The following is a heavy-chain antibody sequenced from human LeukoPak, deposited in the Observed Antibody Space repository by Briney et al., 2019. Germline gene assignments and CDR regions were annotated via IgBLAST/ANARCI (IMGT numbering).Heavy chain of an antibody. CDR1: GGSISSYY. V-gene: IGHV4-4*07. D-gene: IGHD3-22*01. CDR2: IYTSGST. J-gene: IGHJ4*02. CDR3: AREYYYDSSGYYDTCIDY. Sequence: PSETLSLTCTVSGGSISSYYWSWIRQPAGKGLEWIGRIYTSGSTNYNPSLKSRVTMSVDTSKNQFSLKLSSVTAADTAVYYCAREYYYDSSGYYDTCIDYWGQGTLVTVSS.